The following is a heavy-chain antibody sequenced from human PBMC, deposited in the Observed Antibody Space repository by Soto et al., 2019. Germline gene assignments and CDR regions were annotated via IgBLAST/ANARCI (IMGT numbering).Heavy chain of an antibody. CDR3: ARQWGNIVVVTATHYYYYGMDV. J-gene: IGHJ6*02. CDR1: GYSFTICW. Sequence: GESLKISCNGSGYSFTICWISWVRQMPGKGLEWMGRIDPSDSYTNYSPSFQGHVTISADKSISTAYLQWSSLKASDTAMYYCARQWGNIVVVTATHYYYYGMDVWGQGTTVTVSS. D-gene: IGHD2-21*02. V-gene: IGHV5-10-1*01. CDR2: IDPSDSYT.